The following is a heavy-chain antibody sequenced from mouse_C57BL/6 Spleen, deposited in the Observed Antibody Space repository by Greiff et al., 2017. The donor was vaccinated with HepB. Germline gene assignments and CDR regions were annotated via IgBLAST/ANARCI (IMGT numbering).Heavy chain of an antibody. Sequence: EVKLMESGAELVRPGASVKLSCTASGFNIKDDYMHWVKQRPEQGLEWIGWIDPENGDTEYASKFQGKATITADTSSNTAYLQLSSLTSEDTAVYYCTTSKPAWFAYWGQGTLVTVSA. CDR1: GFNIKDDY. D-gene: IGHD2-5*01. V-gene: IGHV14-4*01. CDR3: TTSKPAWFAY. J-gene: IGHJ3*01. CDR2: IDPENGDT.